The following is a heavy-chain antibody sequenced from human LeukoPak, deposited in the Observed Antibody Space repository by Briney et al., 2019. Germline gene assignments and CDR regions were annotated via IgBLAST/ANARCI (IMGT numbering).Heavy chain of an antibody. Sequence: SETLSLTCTVSGGSISSSSYYWGWIRQPPGKGLEWIGSIYYSGSTYYNPSLKSRVTISVDTSKNQFSLKLSSVTAADTAVYYCARTSSSSSEGDYWGQGTLVTVSS. J-gene: IGHJ4*02. V-gene: IGHV4-39*07. CDR3: ARTSSSSSEGDY. D-gene: IGHD6-6*01. CDR2: IYYSGST. CDR1: GGSISSSSYY.